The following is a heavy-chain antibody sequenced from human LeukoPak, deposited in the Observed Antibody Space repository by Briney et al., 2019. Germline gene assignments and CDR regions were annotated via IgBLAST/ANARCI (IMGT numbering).Heavy chain of an antibody. D-gene: IGHD3-16*01. CDR1: GFTFRTYA. J-gene: IGHJ4*02. CDR3: VTLGAEC. V-gene: IGHV3-64*01. Sequence: GGSLRLSCAASGFTFRTYALHWVRQAPGKGLEYVSAISSNGGSTYYANSVKGRFTISRDNSKNTLYLQMGSLRPEDTAVYYCVTLGAECWGQGTLVTVSS. CDR2: ISSNGGST.